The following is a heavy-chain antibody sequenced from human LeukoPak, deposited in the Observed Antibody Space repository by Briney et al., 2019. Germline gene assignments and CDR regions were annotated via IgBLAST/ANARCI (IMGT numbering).Heavy chain of an antibody. CDR3: ARRTTQAGTPFDY. D-gene: IGHD4-11*01. V-gene: IGHV4-39*01. J-gene: IGHJ4*02. CDR1: GGSISTSSYY. CDR2: IYYGGST. Sequence: DPSETLSLTCTVSGGSISTSSYYWGWIRQPPGKGLEWIGSIYYGGSTYYNPSLKSRVTISVDTSKNQFSLKLSSVTATDTAVYYCARRTTQAGTPFDYWGQGTLVTVSS.